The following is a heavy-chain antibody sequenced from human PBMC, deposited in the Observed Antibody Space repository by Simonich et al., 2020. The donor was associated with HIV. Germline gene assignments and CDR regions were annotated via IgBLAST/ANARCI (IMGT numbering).Heavy chain of an antibody. CDR3: ARDGRKGSSTSCSDY. D-gene: IGHD2-2*01. Sequence: EVQLVESGGGLVKPGGSLRLSCAASGVTFSSYSMNWVRQAPGKGLEWVSSINSSSSYIYYADSVKGRITISRDNAKNSLYLQMNSLRAEDTAVYYCARDGRKGSSTSCSDYWGQGTLVTVSS. J-gene: IGHJ4*02. V-gene: IGHV3-21*01. CDR2: INSSSSYI. CDR1: GVTFSSYS.